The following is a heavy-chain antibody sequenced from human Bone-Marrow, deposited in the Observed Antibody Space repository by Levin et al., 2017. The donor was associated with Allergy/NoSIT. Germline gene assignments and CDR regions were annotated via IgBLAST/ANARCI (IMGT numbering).Heavy chain of an antibody. Sequence: HTGGSLRLSCAASGFTFSYFWMSWVRQAPGKGLEWVANINEDGSEKYYVDSAKGRFTISRDNAKNSVYLQMNSLRAEDTAVYYCAREYYHDRSGYGASGYWGQGTLVTVAS. CDR1: GFTFSYFW. CDR2: INEDGSEK. D-gene: IGHD3-22*01. CDR3: AREYYHDRSGYGASGY. V-gene: IGHV3-7*01. J-gene: IGHJ4*02.